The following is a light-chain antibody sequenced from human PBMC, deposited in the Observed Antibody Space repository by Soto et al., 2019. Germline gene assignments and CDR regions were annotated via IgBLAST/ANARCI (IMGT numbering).Light chain of an antibody. CDR1: LSIGIN. CDR3: QQYGSSGLT. V-gene: IGKV3-20*01. Sequence: ILLTQSPGTLSVSPGERATLSCRVSLSIGINLAWYQQKPGQAPRLLLSGASTRATDIPNRFSGSGSGTDFTLTISRLEPEDFAVYYCQQYGSSGLTFGGGTKVDIK. J-gene: IGKJ4*01. CDR2: GAS.